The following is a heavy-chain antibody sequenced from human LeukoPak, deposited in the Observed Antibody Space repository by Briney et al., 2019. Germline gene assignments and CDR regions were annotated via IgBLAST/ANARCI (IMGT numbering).Heavy chain of an antibody. V-gene: IGHV3-30-3*01. D-gene: IGHD2-15*01. CDR2: ISDDGTNK. Sequence: PGRSLRLSCAASGFTFSSYAFHWVRQAPGKGLEWVAVISDDGTNKNYGDSVKGRFTISRDNSKNTLFLLMNSLRAEDTAVYYCANGIFLPYFDYWGQGTLVTVSS. CDR1: GFTFSSYA. J-gene: IGHJ4*02. CDR3: ANGIFLPYFDY.